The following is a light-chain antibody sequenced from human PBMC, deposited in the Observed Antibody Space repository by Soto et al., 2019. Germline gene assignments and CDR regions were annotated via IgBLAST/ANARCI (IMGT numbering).Light chain of an antibody. CDR1: QSISSY. CDR3: QHYNSYSEA. CDR2: AAS. J-gene: IGKJ5*01. V-gene: IGKV1-39*01. Sequence: EIQITQSPSSVSSSVSERFTITCRASQSISSYLNWYQQKPGKAPKLLIYAASSLQSGVPSRFSGSGSGTDFTLTISSLQPEDFATYYCQHYNSYSEAFGQGTRLEIK.